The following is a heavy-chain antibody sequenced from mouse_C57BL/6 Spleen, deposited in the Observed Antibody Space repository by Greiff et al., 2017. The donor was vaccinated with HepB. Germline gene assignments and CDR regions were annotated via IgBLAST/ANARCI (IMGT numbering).Heavy chain of an antibody. CDR1: GFNIKDDY. CDR3: TTVFHSY. V-gene: IGHV14-4*01. J-gene: IGHJ2*01. Sequence: EVQLQQSGAELVRPGASVKLSCTASGFNIKDDYMHWVKQRPEQGLEWIGWIDPENGDTEYASKFQGKATITADTSSNTAYLQLSSLTSEDTAVYYCTTVFHSYWGQGTTPTVSS. CDR2: IDPENGDT.